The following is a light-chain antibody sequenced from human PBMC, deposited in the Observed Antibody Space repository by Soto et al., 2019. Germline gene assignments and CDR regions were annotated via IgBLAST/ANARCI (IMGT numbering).Light chain of an antibody. Sequence: MRPSRAGLHGSPGKGATLSCRASQGIGDTLAWYQHKPGHTPRLLIYDTSTRATGVPTRFSGSRSPAEFTLTINSLQPEDFAVYYCQPYNNWPLTFGGG. CDR2: DTS. CDR3: QPYNNWPLT. J-gene: IGKJ4*01. CDR1: QGIGDT. V-gene: IGKV3-15*01.